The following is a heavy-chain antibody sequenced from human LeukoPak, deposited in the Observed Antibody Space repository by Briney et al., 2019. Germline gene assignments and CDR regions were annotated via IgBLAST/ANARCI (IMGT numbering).Heavy chain of an antibody. CDR3: ARDRTYQYSYGWGRHGWFDP. D-gene: IGHD5-18*01. V-gene: IGHV4-4*02. J-gene: IGHJ5*02. CDR1: GDSVISGDYR. Sequence: PSETLSLTCTVSGDSVISGDYRWTWIRQPPGKGLEWIGEIYHSGSTNYNPSLKSRVTISVDKSKNQFSLKLSSVTAADTAVYYCARDRTYQYSYGWGRHGWFDPWGQGTLVTVSS. CDR2: IYHSGST.